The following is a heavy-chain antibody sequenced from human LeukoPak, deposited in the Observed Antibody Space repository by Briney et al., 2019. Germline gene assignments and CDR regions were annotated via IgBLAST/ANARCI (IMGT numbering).Heavy chain of an antibody. V-gene: IGHV1-18*01. CDR3: AKVLPIYFSPSSWFDP. CDR2: ISAYNGNT. D-gene: IGHD3-3*01. Sequence: ASVKVSCKASGYTFTSYGISWVRQAPGQGLEWMGWISAYNGNTNYAQKLQGRVTMTTDTSTSTAYMELRSLRAEDTAVYYCAKVLPIYFSPSSWFDPWGQGTLVTVSS. J-gene: IGHJ5*02. CDR1: GYTFTSYG.